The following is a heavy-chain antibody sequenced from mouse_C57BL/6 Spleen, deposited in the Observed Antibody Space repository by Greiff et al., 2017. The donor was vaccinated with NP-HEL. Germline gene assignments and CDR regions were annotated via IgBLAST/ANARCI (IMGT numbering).Heavy chain of an antibody. Sequence: QVQLQQPGAELVMPGASVKLSCKASGYTFTSYWMHWVKQRPGQGLEWIGEIDPSDSYTNYNQKFKGKSTLTVDKSSSTAYMQLSSLTSEDSAVYYCARYYGGSYEVYFDVWGTGTTVTVSS. D-gene: IGHD1-1*01. CDR1: GYTFTSYW. CDR3: ARYYGGSYEVYFDV. J-gene: IGHJ1*03. V-gene: IGHV1-69*01. CDR2: IDPSDSYT.